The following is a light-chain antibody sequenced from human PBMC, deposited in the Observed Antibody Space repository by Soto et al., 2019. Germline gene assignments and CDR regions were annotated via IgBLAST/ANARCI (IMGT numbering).Light chain of an antibody. CDR3: SSYTSSSLVV. CDR2: DVT. J-gene: IGLJ2*01. CDR1: SSDVGGYNY. V-gene: IGLV2-14*03. Sequence: QSALTQPASVSESPGQSITIPCTGTSSDVGGYNYVSWYQQYPDKAPKLMIYDVTNRPSGVSNRFSGSKSGNTASLTISGLQAEDEANYYCSSYTSSSLVVFGGGTKLTVL.